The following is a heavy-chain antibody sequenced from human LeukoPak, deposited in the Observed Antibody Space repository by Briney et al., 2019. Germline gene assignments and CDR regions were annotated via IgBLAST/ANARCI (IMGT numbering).Heavy chain of an antibody. Sequence: GGSLRLSCAASGFTFTNYWMSWVRQAPGKGLEWVADIKQDGSEKYYVDSVKGRFTISRDNAKNSLYLQMNSLRAEDTAVYYCARDSMVRGVGDHFDYWGQGTLVTVSS. CDR2: IKQDGSEK. V-gene: IGHV3-7*01. CDR3: ARDSMVRGVGDHFDY. J-gene: IGHJ4*02. D-gene: IGHD3-10*01. CDR1: GFTFTNYW.